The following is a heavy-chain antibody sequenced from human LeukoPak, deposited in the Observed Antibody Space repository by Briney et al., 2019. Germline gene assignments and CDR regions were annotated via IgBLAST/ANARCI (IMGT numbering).Heavy chain of an antibody. CDR2: INPRGGSA. CDR3: ARDHEGFDY. V-gene: IGHV1-46*01. Sequence: ASVKVSCKASGYTFTSFYMHWVRQAPGQGLEWMGIINPRGGSASAAQKFQGRVTVTRDTSTSTVHMELSGLRSEDTAVYYCARDHEGFDYWGQGTLVTVSP. J-gene: IGHJ4*02. CDR1: GYTFTSFY.